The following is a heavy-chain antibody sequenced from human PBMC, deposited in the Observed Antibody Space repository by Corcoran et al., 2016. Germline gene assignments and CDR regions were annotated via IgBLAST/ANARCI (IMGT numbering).Heavy chain of an antibody. V-gene: IGHV4-34*01. J-gene: IGHJ4*02. CDR3: ARVSYYYDSSCYSYYFDY. Sequence: QVQLQQWGAGLLKPSETLSLTCAVYGGSFSGYYWSWIRQPPGKGLEWIGEINHSGSTNYNPSLKSRVTISVDTSKNQFSLKLSSVTAADTAVYYCARVSYYYDSSCYSYYFDYWGQGTLVTVSS. D-gene: IGHD3-22*01. CDR2: INHSGST. CDR1: GGSFSGYY.